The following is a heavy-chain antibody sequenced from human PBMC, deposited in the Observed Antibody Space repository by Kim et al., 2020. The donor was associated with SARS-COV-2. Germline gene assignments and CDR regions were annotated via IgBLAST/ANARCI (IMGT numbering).Heavy chain of an antibody. D-gene: IGHD6-19*01. CDR1: GGSFSGYY. V-gene: IGHV4-34*01. Sequence: SETLSLTCAVYGGSFSGYYWSWIRQPPGKGLEWIGEINHSGSTNYNPSLKSRVTISVDTSKNQFSLKLSSVTAADTAVYYCARRAPYSYSSGWYSDYWG. J-gene: IGHJ4*01. CDR3: ARRAPYSYSSGWYSDY. CDR2: INHSGST.